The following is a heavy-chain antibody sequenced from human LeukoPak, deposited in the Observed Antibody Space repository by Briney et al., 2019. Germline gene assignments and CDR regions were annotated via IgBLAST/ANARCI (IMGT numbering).Heavy chain of an antibody. CDR1: GGSISSSSYY. V-gene: IGHV4-39*01. D-gene: IGHD1-26*01. Sequence: PSETLSLTCTVSGGSISSSSYYWGWIRQPPGKGLEWIGSIYYSGSTYYNPSLKSRVTISVDTSKNQFSLKLSSVTAADTAVYYCARPNYSGSLNIWGQGTMVTVSS. CDR3: ARPNYSGSLNI. CDR2: IYYSGST. J-gene: IGHJ3*02.